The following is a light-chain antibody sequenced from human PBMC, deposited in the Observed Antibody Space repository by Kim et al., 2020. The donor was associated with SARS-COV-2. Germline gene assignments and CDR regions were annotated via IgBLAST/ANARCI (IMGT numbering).Light chain of an antibody. CDR2: DVS. V-gene: IGLV2-11*01. CDR3: CSYTGSSTL. CDR1: SSDVGFYNY. Sequence: QSALTQPRSVSGSPGQSVTISCTGTSSDVGFYNYVSWYQQHPGKAPKLMIYDVSKRPSRVPDRFSGSKSDNTASLTISGLQPEDEADYYCCSYTGSSTLFGGGTQLTVL. J-gene: IGLJ2*01.